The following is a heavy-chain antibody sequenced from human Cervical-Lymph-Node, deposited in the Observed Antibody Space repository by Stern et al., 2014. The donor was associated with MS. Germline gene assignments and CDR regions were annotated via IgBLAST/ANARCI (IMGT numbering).Heavy chain of an antibody. CDR2: IYYSGST. Sequence: QVQLQESGPGLVKPSETLSLTCTVSGGSISSSSYYWGWIRQPPGKGLEWIGSIYYSGSTYYNPSLKSRVTISVDTSKNQFSLKRGSVTAADTAVYYCATSGSSYDYWGQGTLVTVSS. V-gene: IGHV4-39*01. J-gene: IGHJ4*02. CDR3: ATSGSSYDY. D-gene: IGHD1-26*01. CDR1: GGSISSSSYY.